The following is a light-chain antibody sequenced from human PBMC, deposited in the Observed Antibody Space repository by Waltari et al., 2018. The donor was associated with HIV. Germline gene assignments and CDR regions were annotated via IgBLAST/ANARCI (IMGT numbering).Light chain of an antibody. J-gene: IGKJ4*01. Sequence: EIVLTHSPATLPLSPGERATLSCRASQTISGCLVLYQQKPGQAPRLVMYDTSTRATGIPARVRGSGSGTDFTLTISSLEPEGFAVYYCQQRKNWPLTFGGGTKLEIK. CDR1: QTISGC. CDR3: QQRKNWPLT. CDR2: DTS. V-gene: IGKV3-11*01.